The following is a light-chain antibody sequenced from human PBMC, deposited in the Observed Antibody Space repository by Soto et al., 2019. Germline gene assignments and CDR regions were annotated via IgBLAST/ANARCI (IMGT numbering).Light chain of an antibody. Sequence: DIQMTQSPSSLSAFVGDRVTLTCRASQSISSYLNWYQKKPGKAPEVLIYAASYLQTGVPSRFSGRGSGTDFTLTIDSLQPEDIATYDCQQTYCGFSFGPGTKVEIK. CDR1: QSISSY. CDR2: AAS. J-gene: IGKJ3*01. CDR3: QQTYCGFS. V-gene: IGKV1-39*01.